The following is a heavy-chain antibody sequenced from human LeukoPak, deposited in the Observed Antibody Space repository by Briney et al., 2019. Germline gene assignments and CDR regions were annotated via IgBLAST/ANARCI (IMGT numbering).Heavy chain of an antibody. CDR3: ARHDRDILTGYYSFDY. Sequence: GESLKISCKGSGYTFTSYWIARVRQMPGKGLEWMGIIYPGDSDTRYSPSFQGQVTISADKSISTAHLQWSSLKASDTAIYYCARHDRDILTGYYSFDYWGQGTLVTVSS. CDR2: IYPGDSDT. CDR1: GYTFTSYW. V-gene: IGHV5-51*01. J-gene: IGHJ4*02. D-gene: IGHD3-9*01.